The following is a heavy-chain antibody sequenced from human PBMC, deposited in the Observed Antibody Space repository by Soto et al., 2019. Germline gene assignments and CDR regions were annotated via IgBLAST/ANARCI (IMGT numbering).Heavy chain of an antibody. V-gene: IGHV2-5*01. D-gene: IGHD4-4*01. J-gene: IGHJ4*02. Sequence: GSGPTLVNPTQTLTLTCTFSGFSLSTIGVGVGWIRQPPGKALEWLALIYRNGDKLYSPSLKSRLSITKDTSKNQVVLTMTNMDPVDTATYYCAHTYYSNTFDYWGQGTLVTVSS. CDR3: AHTYYSNTFDY. CDR1: GFSLSTIGVG. CDR2: IYRNGDK.